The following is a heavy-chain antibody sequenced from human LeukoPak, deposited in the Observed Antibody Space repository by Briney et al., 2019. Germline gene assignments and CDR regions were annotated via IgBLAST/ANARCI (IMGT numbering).Heavy chain of an antibody. Sequence: ASVKVSCKASGYTFTSYYMHWVRQAPGQGLEWMGIINPSGGSTSYAQKFQGRVTMTRDTSTSTVYMELSSLRSEDTAVYYCARDSGSGLYQSRGVASRLDYWGQGTLVTVSS. CDR2: INPSGGST. CDR3: ARDSGSGLYQSRGVASRLDY. CDR1: GYTFTSYY. J-gene: IGHJ4*02. V-gene: IGHV1-46*01. D-gene: IGHD3-10*01.